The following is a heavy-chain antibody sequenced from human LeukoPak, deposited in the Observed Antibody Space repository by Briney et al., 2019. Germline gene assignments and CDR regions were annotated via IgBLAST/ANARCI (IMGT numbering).Heavy chain of an antibody. CDR2: MNPNSGNT. Sequence: GASVKVSCKASGYTFTSYDINWVRQATGQGLEWMGWMNPNSGNTGYARKFQGRVTMTRDTSKSTAYMELSSLRSEDTAVYYCALPNQYGSAKTLGHWGQGTLVTVSS. CDR1: GYTFTSYD. CDR3: ALPNQYGSAKTLGH. D-gene: IGHD3-10*01. V-gene: IGHV1-8*01. J-gene: IGHJ4*02.